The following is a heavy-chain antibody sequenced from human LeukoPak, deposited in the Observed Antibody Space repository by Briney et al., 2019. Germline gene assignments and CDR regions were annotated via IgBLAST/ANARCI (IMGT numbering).Heavy chain of an antibody. CDR2: INPNSGGT. D-gene: IGHD3-3*01. CDR1: GYTFTGYY. Sequence: EASVNVSCKASGYTFTGYYMHWVRQAPGQGLEWMGRINPNSGGTNYAQKFQGRVTMTRDTSISTAYMELSRLRSDDTAVYYCARDKSRITIFGVATYYFDYWGQGTLVTVSS. CDR3: ARDKSRITIFGVATYYFDY. J-gene: IGHJ4*02. V-gene: IGHV1-2*06.